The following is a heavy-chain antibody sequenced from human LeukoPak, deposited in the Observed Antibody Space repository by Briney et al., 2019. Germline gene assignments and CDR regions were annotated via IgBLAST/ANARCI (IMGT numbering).Heavy chain of an antibody. CDR3: AKKWGVGTTTLDYFDY. V-gene: IGHV3-23*01. Sequence: GGSLRLSCAASGFTFSSYAMSWVRQAPGKGLEWVSTISGSGGSTYYADSVKGRFTISRDNSKNTLYLQMNSLTGEDTAVYYCAKKWGVGTTTLDYFDYWGQGTLVTVSS. J-gene: IGHJ4*02. D-gene: IGHD1-26*01. CDR2: ISGSGGST. CDR1: GFTFSSYA.